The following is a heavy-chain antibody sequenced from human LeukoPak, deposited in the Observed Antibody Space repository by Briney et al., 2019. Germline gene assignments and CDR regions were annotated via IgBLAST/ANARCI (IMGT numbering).Heavy chain of an antibody. Sequence: GGSLRLSCAASGFTFSSYAMSWVRQAPGKGLEWVSAISGSGCSTYYADSVKGRFTISRDNSKNTLYLQMNSLRAEDTAVYYCAKDLEPVAGIRSPYDYWGQGTLVTVSS. CDR1: GFTFSSYA. CDR3: AKDLEPVAGIRSPYDY. CDR2: ISGSGCST. D-gene: IGHD6-19*01. J-gene: IGHJ4*02. V-gene: IGHV3-23*01.